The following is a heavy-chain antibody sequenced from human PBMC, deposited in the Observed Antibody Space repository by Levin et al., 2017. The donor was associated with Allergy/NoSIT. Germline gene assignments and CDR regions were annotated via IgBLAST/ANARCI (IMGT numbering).Heavy chain of an antibody. Sequence: ASVKVSCKASGGTFSSYAISWVRQAPGQGLEWMGRIIPILGIANYAQKFQGRVTITADKSTSTAYMELSSLRSEDTAVYYCARDYYDSSGYFDYWGQGTLVTVSS. D-gene: IGHD3-22*01. J-gene: IGHJ4*02. V-gene: IGHV1-69*04. CDR1: GGTFSSYA. CDR3: ARDYYDSSGYFDY. CDR2: IIPILGIA.